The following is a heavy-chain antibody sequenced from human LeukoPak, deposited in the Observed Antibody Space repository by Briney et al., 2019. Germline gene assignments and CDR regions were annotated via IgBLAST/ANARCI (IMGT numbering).Heavy chain of an antibody. Sequence: GGSLRLSCAASGFTFSSYWMSWVRQAPGKGLEWVANIKQDGSEKYYADSVKGRFTISRDNSKNTLYLQMNSLRAEDTAVYYCARGPPYYDYVWGSYRYSGAFDIWGQGTMVTVSS. CDR1: GFTFSSYW. V-gene: IGHV3-7*01. CDR2: IKQDGSEK. J-gene: IGHJ3*02. CDR3: ARGPPYYDYVWGSYRYSGAFDI. D-gene: IGHD3-16*02.